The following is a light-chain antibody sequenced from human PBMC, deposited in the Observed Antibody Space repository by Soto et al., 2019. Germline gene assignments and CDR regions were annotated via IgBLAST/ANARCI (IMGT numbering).Light chain of an antibody. CDR2: DVS. CDR3: SSYTSSSTLDV. J-gene: IGLJ1*01. CDR1: SSDVGGYNY. V-gene: IGLV2-14*01. Sequence: QSALTQPASVSGSPGQSITISCTGTSSDVGGYNYVSWYQQHPGKAPKLMIYDVSNRPSGVSNRFSGSKSGNTASLTISGLQAEDEADDYCSSYTSSSTLDVFGTGTQLTVL.